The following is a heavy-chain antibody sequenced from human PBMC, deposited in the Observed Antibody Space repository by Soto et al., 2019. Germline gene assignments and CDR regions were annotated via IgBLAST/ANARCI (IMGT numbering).Heavy chain of an antibody. Sequence: QVQLQESGPGLVKPSETLSLTCTVSGGSVSSGSYYWSWIRQPPGKGLEWIGYIYYSGSTNYNPSLKSRVTISVDTSKHQFSLKLSSVTAADTAVYYCARASWELPPFDLWGQGTMVTVSS. CDR3: ARASWELPPFDL. CDR1: GGSVSSGSYY. V-gene: IGHV4-61*01. CDR2: IYYSGST. J-gene: IGHJ3*01. D-gene: IGHD1-26*01.